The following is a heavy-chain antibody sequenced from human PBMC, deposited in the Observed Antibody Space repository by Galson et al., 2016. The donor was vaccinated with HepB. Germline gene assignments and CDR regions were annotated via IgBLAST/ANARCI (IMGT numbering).Heavy chain of an antibody. D-gene: IGHD2/OR15-2a*01. V-gene: IGHV3-53*01. CDR3: ARSALAIGGHKSFDF. Sequence: SLRLSCAASRFTVSSTYMSWVRQAPEKGLEWVSVTYSGGDTYYADSVKGRFTISRDNTRNSVFLQMNSLRVEDTAVYFCARSALAIGGHKSFDFWGQGTLFTVSS. CDR1: RFTVSSTY. CDR2: TYSGGDT. J-gene: IGHJ4*02.